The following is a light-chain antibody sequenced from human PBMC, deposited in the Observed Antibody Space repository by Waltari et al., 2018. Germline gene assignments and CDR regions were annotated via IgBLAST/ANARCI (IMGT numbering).Light chain of an antibody. V-gene: IGKV3-20*01. CDR1: QTVISSY. CDR3: QQYGSSPRYT. CDR2: ETS. J-gene: IGKJ2*01. Sequence: EIVLTQSPGTLSLSPGERVTLSCRASQTVISSYLAWYQQKPGQAPRLLIYETSSRATGIPDRFSGSRSGTDFTITISRLEPEDSAVYYCQQYGSSPRYTFGQGTKLEIK.